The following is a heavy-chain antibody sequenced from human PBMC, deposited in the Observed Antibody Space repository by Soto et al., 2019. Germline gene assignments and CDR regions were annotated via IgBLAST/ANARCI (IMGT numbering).Heavy chain of an antibody. CDR2: ISGSGGST. V-gene: IGHV3-23*01. CDR1: GFTFSSYA. D-gene: IGHD3-10*01. J-gene: IGHJ6*02. CDR3: ANDYGSGGSAYYYYGMDV. Sequence: GGSLRLSCAASGFTFSSYAMSWVRQAPGKGLEWVSAISGSGGSTYYADSVKGRFTISRDNSKNTLYLQMNSLRAEDTAVYYCANDYGSGGSAYYYYGMDVWGQGTTVTVSS.